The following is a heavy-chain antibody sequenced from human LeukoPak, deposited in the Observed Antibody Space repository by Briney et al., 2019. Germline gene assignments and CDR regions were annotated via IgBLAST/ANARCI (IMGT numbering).Heavy chain of an antibody. CDR3: ARGGGYDSSGYYNRFDY. CDR1: GYTFTSYY. J-gene: IGHJ4*02. D-gene: IGHD3-22*01. V-gene: IGHV1-46*01. Sequence: ASVKVSCKASGYTFTSYYMHWVRQAPGQGLEWMGIINPSGGSTSYAQKFQGRVTMTRDTSTSTVYMELSSPRSEDTAVYYCARGGGYDSSGYYNRFDYWGQGTLVTVSS. CDR2: INPSGGST.